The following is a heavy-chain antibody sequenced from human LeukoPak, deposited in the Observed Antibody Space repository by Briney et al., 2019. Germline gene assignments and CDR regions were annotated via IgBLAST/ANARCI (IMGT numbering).Heavy chain of an antibody. CDR1: GFSFSGSW. Sequence: GGSLRLSCTASGFSFSGSWMSWVRQLPGKGLEWLADMNPDGSAIVYVDSVKGRFTVSRNNAKNSLYLQMDGLRAEDTAVYYCARDPLNGALDIWGQGTLVTVSS. CDR3: ARDPLNGALDI. J-gene: IGHJ3*02. V-gene: IGHV3-7*01. CDR2: MNPDGSAI.